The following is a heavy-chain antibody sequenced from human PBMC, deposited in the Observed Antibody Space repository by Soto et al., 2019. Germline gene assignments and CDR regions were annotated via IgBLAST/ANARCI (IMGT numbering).Heavy chain of an antibody. J-gene: IGHJ6*02. D-gene: IGHD6-6*01. CDR2: IYYSGST. V-gene: IGHV4-31*03. CDR1: GGSISSGGHY. CDR3: ASSSSSHYYYGMDV. Sequence: SETLSLTCTVSGGSISSGGHYWSWIRQHPGKGLEWIGYIYYSGSTYYNPSLKSRVTISVDTSKNQFSLKLSSVTAADTAVYYCASSSSSHYYYGMDVWGQGTTVTVSS.